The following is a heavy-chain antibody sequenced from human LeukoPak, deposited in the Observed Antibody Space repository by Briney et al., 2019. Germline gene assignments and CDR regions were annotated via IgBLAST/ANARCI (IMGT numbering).Heavy chain of an antibody. Sequence: PGGSLRLSCAASGFTFSDYYMSWIRQAPGKGLEWVSYISSSGSTIYYADSVKGRFTISRDNSKNTLYLQMNSLRAEDTAVYYCAKLWGPIAVAGTGFDYWGQGTLVTVSS. CDR2: ISSSGSTI. D-gene: IGHD6-19*01. J-gene: IGHJ4*02. V-gene: IGHV3-11*01. CDR1: GFTFSDYY. CDR3: AKLWGPIAVAGTGFDY.